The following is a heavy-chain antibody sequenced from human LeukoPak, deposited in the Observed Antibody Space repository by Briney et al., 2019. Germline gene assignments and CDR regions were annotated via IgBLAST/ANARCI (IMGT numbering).Heavy chain of an antibody. J-gene: IGHJ6*02. CDR2: ISWNGGSI. V-gene: IGHV3-9*01. CDR3: AKDKSSSYFGSGSYKGSGYYYGMDV. CDR1: GFTFDDYA. Sequence: GGSLRLSCAASGFTFDDYAMHWVRQVPGKGLEWVSGISWNGGSIGYADSVKGRFTISRDNAKNSLSLQMNSLRAEDTALYYCAKDKSSSYFGSGSYKGSGYYYGMDVWGQGTPVTVSS. D-gene: IGHD3-10*01.